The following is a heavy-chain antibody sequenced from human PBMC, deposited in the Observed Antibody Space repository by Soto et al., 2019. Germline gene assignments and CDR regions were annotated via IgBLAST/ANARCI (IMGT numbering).Heavy chain of an antibody. J-gene: IGHJ6*02. V-gene: IGHV1-69*01. CDR2: IIPIFGTA. CDR1: GGTSSSYA. CDR3: ARGIGISVNAMDV. D-gene: IGHD3-3*02. Sequence: QVQLVQSGAEVKKPGSSVKVSCKASGGTSSSYAINWVRQAPGQGLEWMGGIIPIFGTANYAQKLQGRVTTIADESTSTSYIELGSLRSEDTAVYYCARGIGISVNAMDVWGQGTTVTVSS.